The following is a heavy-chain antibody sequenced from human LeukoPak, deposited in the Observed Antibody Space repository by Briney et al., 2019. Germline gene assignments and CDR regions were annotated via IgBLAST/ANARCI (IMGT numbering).Heavy chain of an antibody. CDR3: ARDKLRGSAGNYYYMDV. Sequence: GGSLRLSCAASGFTLSSYWMHWVRQAPGKGLVWVSRINGDGRSTAYADSVKGRFTISRDTAKNTLYLQMNSLSADDTAVYYCARDKLRGSAGNYYYMDVWGKGTTVTVSS. V-gene: IGHV3-74*01. CDR1: GFTLSSYW. CDR2: INGDGRST. J-gene: IGHJ6*03. D-gene: IGHD1-26*01.